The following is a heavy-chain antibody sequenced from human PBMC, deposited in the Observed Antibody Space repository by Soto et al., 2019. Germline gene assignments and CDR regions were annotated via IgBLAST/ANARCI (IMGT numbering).Heavy chain of an antibody. CDR3: VKDRNYGSGSSYFDC. D-gene: IGHD3-10*01. CDR1: GFTFDNYA. V-gene: IGHV3-9*01. CDR2: INWNSNNI. Sequence: GGSLRLSCAASGFTFDNYAMHWVRQAPGKGLEWVSGINWNSNNINYADSVRGRFTISRDNAKNSLYLQLNSLGTGDTALYYCVKDRNYGSGSSYFDCWGQGTLVTVSS. J-gene: IGHJ4*02.